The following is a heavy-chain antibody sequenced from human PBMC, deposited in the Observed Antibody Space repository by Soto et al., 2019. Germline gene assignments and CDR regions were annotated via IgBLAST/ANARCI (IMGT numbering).Heavy chain of an antibody. Sequence: GASVKVSCKASGYTFTSYGISWVRQAPGQGLEWMGWISAYNGNTNYAQKLQGRVTMTTDTSTSTAYMELRSLRSDDTAVYYCARVSGDSSGYYRSSYYYYGMDVWGQGTTVTVSS. CDR1: GYTFTSYG. CDR2: ISAYNGNT. V-gene: IGHV1-18*01. J-gene: IGHJ6*02. CDR3: ARVSGDSSGYYRSSYYYYGMDV. D-gene: IGHD3-22*01.